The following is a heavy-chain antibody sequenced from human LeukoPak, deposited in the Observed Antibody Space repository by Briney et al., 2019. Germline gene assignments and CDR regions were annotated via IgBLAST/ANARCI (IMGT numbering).Heavy chain of an antibody. CDR2: VYFSGSN. CDR3: ARAGGLNYYGGYSEFGY. Sequence: SETLSLICTVSGGSISSTSYYWGWIRQPPGKGLERIGSVYFSGSNYYNPSLKSRVTISLGTSKNQFSLQLRSVTAADTAVYYCARAGGLNYYGGYSEFGYWGQGTLVTVSS. D-gene: IGHD4-23*01. J-gene: IGHJ4*02. V-gene: IGHV4-39*07. CDR1: GGSISSTSYY.